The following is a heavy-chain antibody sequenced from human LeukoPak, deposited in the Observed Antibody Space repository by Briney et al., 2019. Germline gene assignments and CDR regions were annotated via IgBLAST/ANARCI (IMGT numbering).Heavy chain of an antibody. V-gene: IGHV4-59*08. Sequence: SETLSLTCTVSGGSISSYYWSWIRQPPGKGLEWIGYIYYSGSTNYNPSLKSRVTISVDTSKNQFSLKLSSVTAADTAVYYCARLVRRYDILTGYPMEAFDIWGQGTMVTVSS. CDR3: ARLVRRYDILTGYPMEAFDI. CDR1: GGSISSYY. J-gene: IGHJ3*02. CDR2: IYYSGST. D-gene: IGHD3-9*01.